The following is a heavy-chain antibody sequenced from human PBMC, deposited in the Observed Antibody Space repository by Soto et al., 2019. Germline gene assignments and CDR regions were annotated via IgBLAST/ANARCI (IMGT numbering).Heavy chain of an antibody. CDR3: ARVGVVEAAVWLRWFDP. Sequence: SETLSLTCAVYGGSFSGYYWSGIRQPPGKGLEWIGEINHSGSTNYNPSLTSRVTISVDTSKNQFCLKLSSVSAADTAVYYCARVGVVEAAVWLRWFDPWGPGTLVTVSS. CDR2: INHSGST. CDR1: GGSFSGYY. V-gene: IGHV4-34*01. D-gene: IGHD2-2*01. J-gene: IGHJ5*02.